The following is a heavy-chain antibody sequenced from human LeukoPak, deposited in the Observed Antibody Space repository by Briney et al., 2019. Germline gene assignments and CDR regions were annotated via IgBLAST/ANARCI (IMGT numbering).Heavy chain of an antibody. Sequence: SETLSLTCTVSGASMSNYYWSWIRQPPGKGLEWIGYIYHTGSTSYNPSLKSRVIMSVETSQNQFSLKVRSVTAADTAVYYCAREDSGYDYSPFYYWGQGILVTVSS. CDR2: IYHTGST. V-gene: IGHV4-59*01. CDR1: GASMSNYY. CDR3: AREDSGYDYSPFYY. J-gene: IGHJ4*02. D-gene: IGHD5-12*01.